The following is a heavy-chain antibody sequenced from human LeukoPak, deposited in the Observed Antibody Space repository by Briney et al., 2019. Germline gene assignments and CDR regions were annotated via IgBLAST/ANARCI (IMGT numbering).Heavy chain of an antibody. CDR2: IYYSGSTNYNT. CDR3: ARISSSNWYNERGAFDV. Sequence: SETLSLTSTVSGGSISNYYWSCIPQPPRKGLECIGYIYYSGSTNYNTNYNPTLIGRVTISVDTYKNKFSLKLSSVTAADTAVYYCARISSSNWYNERGAFDVWGQGTMVTVSS. J-gene: IGHJ3*01. V-gene: IGHV4-59*01. D-gene: IGHD6-13*01. CDR1: GGSISNYY.